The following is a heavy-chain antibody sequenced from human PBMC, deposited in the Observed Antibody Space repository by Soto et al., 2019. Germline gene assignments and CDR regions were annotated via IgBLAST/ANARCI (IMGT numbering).Heavy chain of an antibody. Sequence: GASVKVSCKASGYTFTSYGISWVRQAPGQGLEWMGWISAYNGNTNYAQKLQGRVTMTTDTSTSTAYMELRSLRSDDTAVYYCATDFYGDYMTDAFDIWGQGTMVTVSS. CDR1: GYTFTSYG. CDR2: ISAYNGNT. V-gene: IGHV1-18*01. D-gene: IGHD4-17*01. J-gene: IGHJ3*02. CDR3: ATDFYGDYMTDAFDI.